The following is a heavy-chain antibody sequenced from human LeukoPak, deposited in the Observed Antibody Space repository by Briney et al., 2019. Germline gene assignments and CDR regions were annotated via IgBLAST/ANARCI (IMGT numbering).Heavy chain of an antibody. D-gene: IGHD2-21*02. CDR3: ASQSVVTATFDY. CDR2: INHSGST. Sequence: TSSETLSLTCAVYGGSFSGYYWSWIRQPPGKGLEWIGEINHSGSTNYNPSLKSRVTISVDTSKNQFSLKLSSVTAADTAVYYCASQSVVTATFDYWGQGTLVTVSS. V-gene: IGHV4-34*01. J-gene: IGHJ4*02. CDR1: GGSFSGYY.